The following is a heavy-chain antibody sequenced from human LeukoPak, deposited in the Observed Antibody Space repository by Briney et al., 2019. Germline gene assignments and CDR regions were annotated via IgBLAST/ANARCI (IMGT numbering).Heavy chain of an antibody. CDR2: ISGSGGST. CDR1: GFTFSSYA. J-gene: IGHJ4*02. D-gene: IGHD6-13*01. Sequence: GGSLRLSCAASGFTFSSYAMSWVRQAPGKGLEWVSAISGSGGSTYYADSVKGRFTISRDNSKNTLYLQMNSLRAEDTAVYYCAKDRKYGAAADTWWDSWGQGTLVTVSS. V-gene: IGHV3-23*01. CDR3: AKDRKYGAAADTWWDS.